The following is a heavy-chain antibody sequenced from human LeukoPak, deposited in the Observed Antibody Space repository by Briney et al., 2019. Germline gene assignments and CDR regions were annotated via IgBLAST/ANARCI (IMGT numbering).Heavy chain of an antibody. D-gene: IGHD5-18*01. J-gene: IGHJ5*01. V-gene: IGHV4-34*01. CDR3: AREGYSYGPRGPHPFDC. CDR1: GGSFSGYY. Sequence: SETLSLTCAVYGGSFSGYYWSWIRQPPGKGLEWIGEINHSGSTNYNPSLKSRVTISVDTSKNQFSLKLSSVTAADTAVYYCAREGYSYGPRGPHPFDCWGQGTLVTVYS. CDR2: INHSGST.